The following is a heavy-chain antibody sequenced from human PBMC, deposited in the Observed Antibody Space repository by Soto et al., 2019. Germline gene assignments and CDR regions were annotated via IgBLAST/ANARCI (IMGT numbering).Heavy chain of an antibody. D-gene: IGHD6-13*01. CDR1: GGTFSSYA. Sequence: QVQLVQSGAEVKKPGSSVKVSCKASGGTFSSYAISWVRQAPGHGLEWMGGIIPIFGTANYAQKFQGRVTITADESTSTAYMELSSLRSEDTAVYYCARDLYSSSWYGSYYYYGMDVWGQGTTVTVSS. J-gene: IGHJ6*02. V-gene: IGHV1-69*01. CDR2: IIPIFGTA. CDR3: ARDLYSSSWYGSYYYYGMDV.